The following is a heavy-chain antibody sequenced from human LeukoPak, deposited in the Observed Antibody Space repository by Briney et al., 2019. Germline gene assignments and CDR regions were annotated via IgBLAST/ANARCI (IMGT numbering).Heavy chain of an antibody. CDR2: INQSGNT. V-gene: IGHV4-34*01. J-gene: IGHJ3*02. D-gene: IGHD3-10*01. CDR1: GGSVSGYY. CDR3: ARDSPTYYYGSDHDAFDI. Sequence: SETLSLTCAAYGGSVSGYYWSWIRQPPGKGLEWIGEINQSGNTNYNSSLKSRVTISVDTSKNWFSLKLSSVTAADTAVYYCARDSPTYYYGSDHDAFDIWGQGTMVTVSS.